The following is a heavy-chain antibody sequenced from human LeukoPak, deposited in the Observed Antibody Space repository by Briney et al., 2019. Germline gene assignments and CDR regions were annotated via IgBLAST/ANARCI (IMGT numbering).Heavy chain of an antibody. CDR3: ARAQPAAIDY. CDR2: IKHDGSEK. D-gene: IGHD2-2*01. CDR1: GFPFSSYW. J-gene: IGHJ4*02. Sequence: GGSLRLSCVVSGFPFSSYWMSWVRQAPGKGLEWVANIKHDGSEKYYVDSVKGRFTISRDNAKNSVYLQVSSLRAEDTAVYYCARAQPAAIDYWGQGTLVTVSS. V-gene: IGHV3-7*01.